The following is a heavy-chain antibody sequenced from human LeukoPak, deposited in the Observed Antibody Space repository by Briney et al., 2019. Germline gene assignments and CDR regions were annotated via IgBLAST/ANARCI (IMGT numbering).Heavy chain of an antibody. V-gene: IGHV4-30-4*01. CDR1: GGSISSGDYY. J-gene: IGHJ4*02. CDR3: ARVELGVYYFDY. CDR2: IYYSGST. Sequence: SETLSLTCTVSGGSISSGDYYWSWIRQPPGKGLEWIGYIYYSGSTYYNPSLKSRVTISVDTSKNQFSLKLSSVTAADTAVYYCARVELGVYYFDYWGQGTLVTVSS. D-gene: IGHD7-27*01.